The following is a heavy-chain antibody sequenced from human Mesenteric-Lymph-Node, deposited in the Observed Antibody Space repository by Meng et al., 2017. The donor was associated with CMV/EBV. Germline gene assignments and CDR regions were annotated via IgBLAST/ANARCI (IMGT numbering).Heavy chain of an antibody. J-gene: IGHJ5*02. D-gene: IGHD3-10*01. V-gene: IGHV1-69*01. CDR3: ARVEGLYGSGSYYR. CDR2: IIPIFGTA. Sequence: ASGGTFRRYAISWVRQAPGQGLEWMGGIIPIFGTANYAQKFQGRVTITADESTSTAYMELSSLRSEDTAVYYCARVEGLYGSGSYYRWGQGTLVTVSS. CDR1: GGTFRRYA.